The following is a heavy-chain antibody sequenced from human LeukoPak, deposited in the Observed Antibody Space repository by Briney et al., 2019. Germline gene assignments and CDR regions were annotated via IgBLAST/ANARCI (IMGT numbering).Heavy chain of an antibody. D-gene: IGHD1-1*01. CDR3: ARRYAGHYGMDV. Sequence: PSETLFLTCTVSGGSLSSSSYYWGWIRQPPGKGLEWIGSIYYSGSTYYNPSLKSRVTISVDTSKNQFSLKLSSVTAADTAVYYCARRYAGHYGMDVWGQGTTVTVSS. J-gene: IGHJ6*02. CDR2: IYYSGST. CDR1: GGSLSSSSYY. V-gene: IGHV4-39*01.